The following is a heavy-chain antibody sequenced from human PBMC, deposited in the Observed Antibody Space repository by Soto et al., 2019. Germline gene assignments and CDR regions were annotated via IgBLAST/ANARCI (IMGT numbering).Heavy chain of an antibody. CDR3: ARSGYSYGTFDY. Sequence: VVPMKISCNGSGYSFTSYWGGWGRQMPGKGLEWMGIIYPGDSDTRYSPSFQGQVTISADKSISTAYLQWSSLKASDTAMYYCARSGYSYGTFDYWGQGTLVTVSS. V-gene: IGHV5-51*01. CDR2: IYPGDSDT. J-gene: IGHJ4*02. CDR1: GYSFTSYW. D-gene: IGHD5-18*01.